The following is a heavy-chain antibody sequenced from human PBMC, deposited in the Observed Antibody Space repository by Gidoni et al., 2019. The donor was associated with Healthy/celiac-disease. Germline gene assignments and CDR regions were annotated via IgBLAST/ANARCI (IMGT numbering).Heavy chain of an antibody. CDR2: IYYSGST. V-gene: IGHV4-39*01. CDR3: AGGYSYGYCVY. CDR1: GGSISSSSYY. D-gene: IGHD5-18*01. J-gene: IGHJ4*02. Sequence: QLQLQESGPGLVKPSETLSLTCTVSGGSISSSSYYWGWIRQPPGKGLEWIGSIYYSGSTYYNPALKSRVTISVDTSKNQFSLKLSSVTAADTAVYYCAGGYSYGYCVYWGQGTLVTVSS.